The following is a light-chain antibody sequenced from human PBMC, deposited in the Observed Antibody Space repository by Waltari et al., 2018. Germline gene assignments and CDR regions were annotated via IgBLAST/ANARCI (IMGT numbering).Light chain of an antibody. CDR3: QHYVSLPAT. V-gene: IGKV3-20*01. Sequence: EIVLTQSPGTLSLSPGERATLSCRASQSVTRSLAWYQQKPGQDPRLLIYGASSRATGIPDRFSGGGSGTDFSLTISRLEPEDFAMYYCQHYVSLPATFGQGTKVEIK. CDR2: GAS. CDR1: QSVTRS. J-gene: IGKJ1*01.